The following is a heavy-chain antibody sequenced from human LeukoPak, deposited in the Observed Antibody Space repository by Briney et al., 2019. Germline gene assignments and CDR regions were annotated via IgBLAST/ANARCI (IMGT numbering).Heavy chain of an antibody. Sequence: PSETLSLTCNASGDSVSFSHWNWIRQFPGKGLEWIACLSYTGKADYNPSLTSRVTMSFGTSNNQFSLKLKSVTAADTAIYYCSRGYFEPFDYWGQGILVTVSP. D-gene: IGHD2/OR15-2a*01. CDR1: GDSVSFSH. J-gene: IGHJ4*02. V-gene: IGHV4-59*02. CDR3: SRGYFEPFDY. CDR2: LSYTGKA.